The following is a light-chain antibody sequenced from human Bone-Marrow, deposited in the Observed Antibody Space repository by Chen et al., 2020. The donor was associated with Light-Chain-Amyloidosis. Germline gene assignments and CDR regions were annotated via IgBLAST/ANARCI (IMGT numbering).Light chain of an antibody. Sequence: SYELTQPPSVSVSPGQTARITCYGDDLPTKYAYWYQQKPGQAPVLVIHRDTERPSGISERFSCSSAGTTATLTISRVQAEDEADYNCQSADSSGTYEVIFGGGTKLTVL. V-gene: IGLV3-25*03. CDR2: RDT. CDR1: DLPTKY. J-gene: IGLJ2*01. CDR3: QSADSSGTYEVI.